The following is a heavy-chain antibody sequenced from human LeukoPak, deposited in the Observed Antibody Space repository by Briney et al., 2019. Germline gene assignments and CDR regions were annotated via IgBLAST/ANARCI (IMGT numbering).Heavy chain of an antibody. CDR2: ISSSSSYI. D-gene: IGHD3-10*01. CDR1: GFTFSSYS. V-gene: IGHV3-21*01. CDR3: ARPGYGSGSYFAY. J-gene: IGHJ4*02. Sequence: GGSLRLSCAASGFTFSSYSMNWVRQAPGKGLEWVSSISSSSSYIYYADSVKGRFTISRDNAKNSLYLQMNSLRAEDTAVYYCARPGYGSGSYFAYWGQGTLVTVSS.